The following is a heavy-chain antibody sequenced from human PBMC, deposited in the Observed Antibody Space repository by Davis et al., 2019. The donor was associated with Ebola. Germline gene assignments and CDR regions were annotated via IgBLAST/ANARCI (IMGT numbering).Heavy chain of an antibody. Sequence: MPSETLSLTCAVYGGSFSSYYWSWIRQPPGKGLEWIGYIYYSGSTNYNPSLKSRVTISVDTSKNQFSLKLSSVTAADTAVYYCARVDYYGSGSLDYWGQGTLVTVSS. CDR3: ARVDYYGSGSLDY. D-gene: IGHD3-10*01. J-gene: IGHJ4*02. CDR2: IYYSGST. V-gene: IGHV4-59*12. CDR1: GGSFSSYY.